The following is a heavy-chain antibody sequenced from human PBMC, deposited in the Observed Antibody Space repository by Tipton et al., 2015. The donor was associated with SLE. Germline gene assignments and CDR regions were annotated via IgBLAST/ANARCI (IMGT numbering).Heavy chain of an antibody. Sequence: QVQLVQSGAEVKKPGASVKVSCKASGYTLTSYGISWMRQAPGQGLEWMGWISDNDDNTNYPQRLQGRVTMTIDTSTNTAYMELGSLRSDDTAVYYYARDARSSGLDAFDVWGQGTMVTVSS. CDR2: ISDNDDNT. V-gene: IGHV1-18*01. CDR3: ARDARSSGLDAFDV. D-gene: IGHD3-22*01. J-gene: IGHJ3*01. CDR1: GYTLTSYG.